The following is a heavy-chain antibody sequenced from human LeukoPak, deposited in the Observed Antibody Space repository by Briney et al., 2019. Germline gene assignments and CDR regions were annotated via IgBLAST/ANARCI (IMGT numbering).Heavy chain of an antibody. J-gene: IGHJ4*02. Sequence: GASVKVSCKASGYTFTSHGINWLRQAPGQGLEWMGWVSGYNGNTDYAQKFQGRVTMTTDRSPNTVYMELRSLRSDDTAVYYCARDRPVMITFGGVIIAAYWGQGTLVSVSS. D-gene: IGHD3-16*02. V-gene: IGHV1-18*01. CDR1: GYTFTSHG. CDR2: VSGYNGNT. CDR3: ARDRPVMITFGGVIIAAY.